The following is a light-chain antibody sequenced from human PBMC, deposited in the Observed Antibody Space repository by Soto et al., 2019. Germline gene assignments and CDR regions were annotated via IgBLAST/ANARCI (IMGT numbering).Light chain of an antibody. J-gene: IGKJ2*01. CDR2: GVS. Sequence: EIVLTQSPGPLSLSLGERVTLSCRASQSVSSNYLAWYQHRPGQAPRLLIHGVSSRATGIPDRFTGSGSGREFTLTISSLEPEDSAVYYCQQYGRSPYSFGHGTKLEIK. CDR3: QQYGRSPYS. V-gene: IGKV3-20*01. CDR1: QSVSSNY.